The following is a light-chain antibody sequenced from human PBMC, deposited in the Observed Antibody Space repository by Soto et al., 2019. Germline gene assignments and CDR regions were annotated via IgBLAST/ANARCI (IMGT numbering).Light chain of an antibody. Sequence: DIQMTQSHSTLSASVGDRVTIACRAGQSIDTWLAWYQQKPGKAPKLLIYNASSLESGVPSRFSGSGFGTEFTLTISSLQPDDFATYYCQQYHSRLYSFGQGTKLEIK. CDR3: QQYHSRLYS. V-gene: IGKV1-5*03. J-gene: IGKJ2*03. CDR1: QSIDTW. CDR2: NAS.